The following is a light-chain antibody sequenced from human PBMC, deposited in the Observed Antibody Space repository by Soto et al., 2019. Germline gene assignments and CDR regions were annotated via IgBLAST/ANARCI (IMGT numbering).Light chain of an antibody. Sequence: QSVLTQPASVSGSPGQSITISCTGTSSDVGGYNYVSWYQHHPGKAPKLMIYDVSNRPSGVSNRFSGSKSDNTASLTISGLQAEDEADYYCSSYTSTSTVVFGVGTKVTVL. CDR2: DVS. V-gene: IGLV2-14*03. J-gene: IGLJ2*01. CDR1: SSDVGGYNY. CDR3: SSYTSTSTVV.